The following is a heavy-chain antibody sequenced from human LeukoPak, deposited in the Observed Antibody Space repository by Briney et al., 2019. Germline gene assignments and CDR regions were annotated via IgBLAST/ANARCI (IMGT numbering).Heavy chain of an antibody. Sequence: PGGSLRLSCAAPGFTFSSYAMSWVRQAPGKGLEWVSAISGSGGSTYYADSVKGRFTISRDNSKNTLYLQVNSLRAEDTAVYYCAKDIVLVLPANIAADGNYWGQGTLVTVSS. CDR3: AKDIVLVLPANIAADGNY. J-gene: IGHJ4*02. D-gene: IGHD2/OR15-2a*01. V-gene: IGHV3-23*01. CDR1: GFTFSSYA. CDR2: ISGSGGST.